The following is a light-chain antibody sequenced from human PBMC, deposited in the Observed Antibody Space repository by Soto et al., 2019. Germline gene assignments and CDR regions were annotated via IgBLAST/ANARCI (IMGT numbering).Light chain of an antibody. CDR2: GAS. CDR3: QQYNRGPLT. J-gene: IGKJ1*01. V-gene: IGKV3-15*01. Sequence: EIVLTQSPATLSVSPGESATLSCRASQRLXSYFAWYQQKPGQAPRLLXYGASSRATGIPARFSGSGSGTEFTLTSTSLQSEDFAGYYCQQYNRGPLTFGQGTKVDI. CDR1: QRLXSY.